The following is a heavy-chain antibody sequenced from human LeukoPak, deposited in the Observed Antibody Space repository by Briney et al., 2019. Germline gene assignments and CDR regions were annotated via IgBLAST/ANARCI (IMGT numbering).Heavy chain of an antibody. V-gene: IGHV4-34*01. CDR2: INHSGST. CDR3: ARGRITMVRGVIIHPSYYFDY. J-gene: IGHJ4*02. Sequence: SSETLSLTCAVYGGSFSGYYWSWIRQPPGKGLEWIGEINHSGSTNYNPSLKSRVTISVDTSKNQFSLKLSSVTAADTAVYYCARGRITMVRGVIIHPSYYFDYWGQGTLVTVSS. CDR1: GGSFSGYY. D-gene: IGHD3-10*01.